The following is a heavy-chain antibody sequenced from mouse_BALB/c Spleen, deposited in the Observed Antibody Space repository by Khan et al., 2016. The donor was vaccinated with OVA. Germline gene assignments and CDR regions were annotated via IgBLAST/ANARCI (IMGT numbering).Heavy chain of an antibody. D-gene: IGHD2-1*01. CDR1: GYTFTDYG. V-gene: IGHV9-1*02. CDR2: INTYTGES. CDR3: ARSRGNFRLDL. Sequence: QIQLVQSGPEPKKPGETVRISCKASGYTFTDYGMNWVKQAPGKGLKWMGWINTYTGESTYADEFKGRFAFSLETSASTAHLQINNLKNEDMATYFCARSRGNFRLDLWGQGTTLTVSS. J-gene: IGHJ2*01.